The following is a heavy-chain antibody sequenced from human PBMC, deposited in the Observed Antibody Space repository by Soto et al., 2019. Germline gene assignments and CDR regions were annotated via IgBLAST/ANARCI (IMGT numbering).Heavy chain of an antibody. CDR3: AKAVPPFVVVTASDY. CDR1: GFTFRNFG. V-gene: IGHV3-30*18. D-gene: IGHD2-21*02. J-gene: IGHJ4*02. CDR2: ISYDGTNK. Sequence: GSLRLSCAASGFTFRNFGMHWVRQAPGKGLEWVAVISYDGTNKYYADSVKGRFTISRDNSKNTLYLQINSLRAEDTAVYYCAKAVPPFVVVTASDYWGQGTLVTVSS.